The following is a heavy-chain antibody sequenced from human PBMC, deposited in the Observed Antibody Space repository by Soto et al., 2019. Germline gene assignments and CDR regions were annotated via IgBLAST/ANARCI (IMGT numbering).Heavy chain of an antibody. D-gene: IGHD5-12*01. J-gene: IGHJ4*02. Sequence: QVQLQESGPGLVKPSETLSLMCTVSGGSISSYYWSWIRQPPGKGLAWIGYIYYSGSTNYNPSLKSRVTISVDTSKNQFSLKLSSVTAADTAVYYCARERRDGYKHYFDYWGQGTLVTVSS. V-gene: IGHV4-59*01. CDR2: IYYSGST. CDR1: GGSISSYY. CDR3: ARERRDGYKHYFDY.